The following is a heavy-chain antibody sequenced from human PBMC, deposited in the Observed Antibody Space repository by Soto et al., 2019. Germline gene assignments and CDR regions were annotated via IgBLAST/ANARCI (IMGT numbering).Heavy chain of an antibody. Sequence: QVQLVQSGAEVKKPGASVKVSCKASGYTFTSYDINWVRQATGQGLEWMGWMNPNSGNTGYAQKFPGRVPITRNTSISTAYMELSILRSEDTAVYYCASTLTDYDYIWGSYRYSWFDPWGQGTLVTVSS. J-gene: IGHJ5*02. CDR3: ASTLTDYDYIWGSYRYSWFDP. D-gene: IGHD3-16*02. CDR1: GYTFTSYD. V-gene: IGHV1-8*01. CDR2: MNPNSGNT.